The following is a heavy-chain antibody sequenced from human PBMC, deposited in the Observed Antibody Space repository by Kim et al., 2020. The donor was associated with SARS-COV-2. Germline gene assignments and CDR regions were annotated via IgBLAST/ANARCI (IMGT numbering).Heavy chain of an antibody. CDR2: ISGGGGST. CDR3: AKDLHPDS. CDR1: GFTFSTYA. V-gene: IGHV3-23*01. Sequence: GGSLRLSCAASGFTFSTYAMSWVRQAPGKGLEWVSAISGGGGSTYYADSVKGRFTISRDNSKNTLYLQMSRLRAEDTALYYCAKDLHPDSWGQGTLVTVS. J-gene: IGHJ4*02.